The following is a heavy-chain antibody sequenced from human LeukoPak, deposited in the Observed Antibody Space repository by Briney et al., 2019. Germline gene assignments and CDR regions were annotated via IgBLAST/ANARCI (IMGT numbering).Heavy chain of an antibody. D-gene: IGHD2/OR15-2a*01. CDR2: ISTNGNT. V-gene: IGHV4-61*02. CDR3: AMSNSVIRFDY. Sequence: KTSQTLSLTCTVSGGSISSDIFYWSWIRQPAGKGLEWIGRISTNGNTNYNPSLKSRVTISVGTSKNQFSLILNSVTAADTAVYYCAMSNSVIRFDYWGQGTLVTVSS. J-gene: IGHJ4*02. CDR1: GGSISSDIFY.